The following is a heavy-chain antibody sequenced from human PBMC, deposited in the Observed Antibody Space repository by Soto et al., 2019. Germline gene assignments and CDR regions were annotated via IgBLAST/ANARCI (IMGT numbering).Heavy chain of an antibody. CDR2: IYYSGST. CDR3: AMGAIRANPQQNAFDI. J-gene: IGHJ3*02. Sequence: SETLSLTCTVSGGSISSYYWSWIRQPPGKGLEWTGYIYYSGSTNYNPSLKSRVTISVDTSKNQFSLKLRSVTAAPTAAYYCAMGAIRANPQQNAFDIWGQGTRVTVSS. CDR1: GGSISSYY. D-gene: IGHD3-16*01. V-gene: IGHV4-59*01.